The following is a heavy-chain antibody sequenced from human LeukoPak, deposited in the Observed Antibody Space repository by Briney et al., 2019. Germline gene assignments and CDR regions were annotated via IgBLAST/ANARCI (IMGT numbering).Heavy chain of an antibody. Sequence: GGSLRLSCAASGFTFISYAMNWVRQAPGKGLEWVSAISGRGDSTYYADSVKGRFTISRDHSKNTLDLQMNSLRDDDTAVYYCAREMGLSIAVAGAVTYWGQGTLVTVSS. CDR1: GFTFISYA. D-gene: IGHD6-19*01. J-gene: IGHJ4*02. CDR2: ISGRGDST. V-gene: IGHV3-23*01. CDR3: AREMGLSIAVAGAVTY.